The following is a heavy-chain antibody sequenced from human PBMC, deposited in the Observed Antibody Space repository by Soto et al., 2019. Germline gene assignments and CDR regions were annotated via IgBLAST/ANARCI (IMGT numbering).Heavy chain of an antibody. D-gene: IGHD5-12*01. Sequence: GGSLRLSCAVSGFSLNNYWMHWVRQRPGRGLVWVARIYRDGTTSYADSVKGRFTISRDNAKNTVSLQMNSLKDEDTAVYYCMRGNTGYGNFDYWGQGTLVTVSS. V-gene: IGHV3-74*01. CDR2: IYRDGTT. CDR3: MRGNTGYGNFDY. J-gene: IGHJ4*02. CDR1: GFSLNNYW.